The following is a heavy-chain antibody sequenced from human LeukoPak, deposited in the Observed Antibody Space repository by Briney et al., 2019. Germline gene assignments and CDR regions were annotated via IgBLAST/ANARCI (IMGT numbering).Heavy chain of an antibody. CDR3: AREVSMVRGVIIVNWFDP. V-gene: IGHV1-46*03. J-gene: IGHJ5*02. CDR2: INPSGGST. CDR1: GYTFTSYY. Sequence: ASVKVSCKASGYTFTSYYMHWVRQAPGQGLEWMGIINPSGGSTSYAQKFQGRVTMTRDTSTSTVYMELSSLRSEDTAVYCCAREVSMVRGVIIVNWFDPWGQGTLVTVSS. D-gene: IGHD3-10*01.